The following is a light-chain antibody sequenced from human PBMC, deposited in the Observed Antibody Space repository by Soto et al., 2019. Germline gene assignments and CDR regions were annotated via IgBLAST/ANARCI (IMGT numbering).Light chain of an antibody. V-gene: IGLV2-11*01. CDR1: SSDVGYYNY. J-gene: IGLJ1*01. Sequence: QSALTQPRSVSASPGQSVTISCTGTSSDVGYYNYVSWYQQYPGKAPKVIIYDVSERPSGVPDRFSGSKSGNTASLTISGLQAEDEADYYCCSYAGSPRYVFGTGTKLTVL. CDR2: DVS. CDR3: CSYAGSPRYV.